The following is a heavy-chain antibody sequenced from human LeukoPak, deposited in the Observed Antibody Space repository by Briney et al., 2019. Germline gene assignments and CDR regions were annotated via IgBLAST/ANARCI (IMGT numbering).Heavy chain of an antibody. V-gene: IGHV3-30*18. D-gene: IGHD6-19*01. Sequence: GGSLRLSCAASGFTFSSSDIHWVRQAPGKGLEWVAFISYDGSDKYYAESVKGRFTVSRDNSKHTLYLQMNSLRAEDTAVYYCAKDATPVSWFSSGWYPLDYWGQGTLVTVSS. CDR3: AKDATPVSWFSSGWYPLDY. J-gene: IGHJ4*02. CDR1: GFTFSSSD. CDR2: ISYDGSDK.